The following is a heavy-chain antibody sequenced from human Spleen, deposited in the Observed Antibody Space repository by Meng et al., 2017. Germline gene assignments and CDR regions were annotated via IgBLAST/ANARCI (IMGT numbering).Heavy chain of an antibody. CDR1: GGSSSDYY. CDR3: ARGPTTMAHDFDY. V-gene: IGHV4-34*01. Sequence: VPLQTWARALFNPSGPLSLTGVVSGGSSSDYYGSWIRQPPGKGLEWIGEINHSGSTNYNPSLESRATISVDTSQNNLSLKLSSVTAADSAVYYCARGPTTMAHDFDYWGQGTLVTVSS. J-gene: IGHJ4*02. CDR2: INHSGST. D-gene: IGHD4-11*01.